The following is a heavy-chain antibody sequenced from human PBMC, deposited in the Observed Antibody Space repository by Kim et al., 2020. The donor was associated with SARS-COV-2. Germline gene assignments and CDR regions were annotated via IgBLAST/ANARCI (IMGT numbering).Heavy chain of an antibody. V-gene: IGHV4-39*01. J-gene: IGHJ4*02. D-gene: IGHD5-18*01. Sequence: YYNPSLKSRVTISVDTSTDQFSLKLSSVTAAETAVYYCARQRYSYGLIDYWGQGTLVTVSS. CDR3: ARQRYSYGLIDY.